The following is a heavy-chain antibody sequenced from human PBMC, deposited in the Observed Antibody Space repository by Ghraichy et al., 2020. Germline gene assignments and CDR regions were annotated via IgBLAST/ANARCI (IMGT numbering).Heavy chain of an antibody. Sequence: ASVKVSCMASGYTFTSYDINWVRQATGQGLEWMGWMNPNSGNTGYAQKFQGRVTMTRNTSISTAYMELSSLRSEDTAVYYCARGNRNRQLWRRIDYWGQGTLVTISS. CDR2: MNPNSGNT. CDR3: ARGNRNRQLWRRIDY. CDR1: GYTFTSYD. D-gene: IGHD5-18*01. J-gene: IGHJ4*02. V-gene: IGHV1-8*01.